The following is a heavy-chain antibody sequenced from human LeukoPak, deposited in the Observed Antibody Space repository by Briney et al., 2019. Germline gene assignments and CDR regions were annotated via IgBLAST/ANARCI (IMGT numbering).Heavy chain of an antibody. CDR1: GGTFSTYA. V-gene: IGHV1-69*04. J-gene: IGHJ6*02. CDR3: ARDEMRSIPMVRGTSGMDV. D-gene: IGHD3-10*01. CDR2: IIPILGIA. Sequence: ASVKFSCKASGGTFSTYAISWVRQAPGQGLEWMGRIIPILGIANYAQKFQGRVTITADKSTSTAYMELSSLTSEDTAVYYCARDEMRSIPMVRGTSGMDVWGQGTTVTVSS.